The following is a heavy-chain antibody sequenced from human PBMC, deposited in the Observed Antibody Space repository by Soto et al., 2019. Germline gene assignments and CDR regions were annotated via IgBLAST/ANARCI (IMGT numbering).Heavy chain of an antibody. CDR2: IRNKPNGHTT. J-gene: IGHJ4*02. CDR1: GFTFSGHY. CDR3: STTVITAPLFEY. V-gene: IGHV3-72*01. Sequence: ESGGGLVQPGGSLRLSCEGSGFTFSGHYMDWVRQAPGKGLEWLGRIRNKPNGHTTAYAASVKGRFTISRDESKNLVYLQMNSLKSEDTALYYCSTTVITAPLFEYWGQGTLVAVSS. D-gene: IGHD2-21*02.